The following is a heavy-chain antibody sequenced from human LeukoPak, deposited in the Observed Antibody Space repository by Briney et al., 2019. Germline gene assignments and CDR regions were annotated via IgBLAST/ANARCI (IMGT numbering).Heavy chain of an antibody. CDR3: ARPRTYYYGSGSYGDAFDI. J-gene: IGHJ3*02. D-gene: IGHD3-10*01. Sequence: ASVKVSCKASGYTFTNFGFSWVRQAPGQGLEWMGWINPNSGGTNYAQKFQGRVTMTRDTSISTAYMELSRLRSDDTAVYYCARPRTYYYGSGSYGDAFDIWGQGTMVTVSS. CDR1: GYTFTNFG. V-gene: IGHV1-2*02. CDR2: INPNSGGT.